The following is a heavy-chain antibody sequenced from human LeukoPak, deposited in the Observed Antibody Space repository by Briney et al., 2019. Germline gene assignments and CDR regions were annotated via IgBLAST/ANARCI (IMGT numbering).Heavy chain of an antibody. J-gene: IGHJ4*02. CDR3: AREEIAVAGPLDY. CDR1: GFTFSNAW. CDR2: IKSKTDGGTT. V-gene: IGHV3-15*01. Sequence: PGGSLRLSCAASGFTFSNAWMSWVRQAPGKGLEWVGRIKSKTDGGTTDYAAPVKGRFTIARDDSKNTLYLQMNSLKTEDTAVYYCAREEIAVAGPLDYWGQGTLVTVSS. D-gene: IGHD6-19*01.